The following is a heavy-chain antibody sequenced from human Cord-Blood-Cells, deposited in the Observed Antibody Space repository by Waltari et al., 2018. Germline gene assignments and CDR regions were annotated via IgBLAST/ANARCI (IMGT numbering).Heavy chain of an antibody. CDR3: AKVAGSGSYCDY. CDR1: GFTFDDYA. J-gene: IGHJ4*02. V-gene: IGHV3-9*03. CDR2: IIWNRGSI. Sequence: EVQLVESGGGLVQPGRSLRLSCAASGFTFDDYAMHWVRQAPGKGLGGVSGIIWNRGSIGFADSVKGRFTISRDNAKNSLYLQMNSLRAEDMALYYCAKVAGSGSYCDYWGQGTLVTVSS. D-gene: IGHD1-26*01.